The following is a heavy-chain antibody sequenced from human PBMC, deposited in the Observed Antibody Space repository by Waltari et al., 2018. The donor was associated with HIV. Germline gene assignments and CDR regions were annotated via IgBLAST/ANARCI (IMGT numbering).Heavy chain of an antibody. Sequence: GGLVKPGGSLRLSCAASGFTFSSYSMNWVRQAPGKGLEWVSSISSSTTNTYYADSVKGRFTISRDIAKNSLYLQMNSLRAEDTAVYYCALFHCSGGSCFDYWGQGALVTVSS. J-gene: IGHJ4*02. CDR1: GFTFSSYS. D-gene: IGHD2-15*01. CDR2: ISSSTTNT. CDR3: ALFHCSGGSCFDY. V-gene: IGHV3-21*01.